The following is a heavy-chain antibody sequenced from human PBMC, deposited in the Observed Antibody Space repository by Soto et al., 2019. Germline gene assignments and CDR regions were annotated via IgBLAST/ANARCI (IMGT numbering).Heavy chain of an antibody. CDR1: GFTHSYYW. Sequence: EVQLMESGGDLVQPGGSLRLSCAASGFTHSYYWMSWVRQAPGKGLEWVANIKEDGSEKYYVDSVKGRFTISRDNAQNSVFLQMNSLRVEDTAIYYCARDCSGGSCQYWGQGTLVTVSS. V-gene: IGHV3-7*01. D-gene: IGHD2-15*01. CDR2: IKEDGSEK. J-gene: IGHJ4*02. CDR3: ARDCSGGSCQY.